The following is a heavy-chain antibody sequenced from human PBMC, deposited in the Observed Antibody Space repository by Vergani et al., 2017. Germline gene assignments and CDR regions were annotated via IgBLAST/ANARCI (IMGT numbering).Heavy chain of an antibody. CDR3: VRARRTCTYDHCPRYYYDL. V-gene: IGHV1-8*03. J-gene: IGHJ4*02. CDR1: GYTFTSDD. CDR2: MNPISGNT. D-gene: IGHD2-8*01. Sequence: QVQLVQSGAEVKKPGSSVKVSCKASGYTFTSDDINWVRQATGQGLEWMGWMNPISGNTGYAQNLQGRLTITRDTSVTTAYMELSSLTSEDMAVYYCVRARRTCTYDHCPRYYYDLWGQGTLVTVSS.